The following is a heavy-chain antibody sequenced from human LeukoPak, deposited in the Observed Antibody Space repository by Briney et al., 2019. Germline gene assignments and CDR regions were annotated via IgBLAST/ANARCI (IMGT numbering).Heavy chain of an antibody. D-gene: IGHD2-2*01. Sequence: TSSETLSLTCTVSGGSISSYYWSWIRQPAGKGLEWIGRIYTSGSTNYNPSLKSRVTMSVDTSKNQFSLKLSSATAADTAVYYCARDHKGYFSSTSCSYYYYYYMDVWGKGTTVTVSS. CDR3: ARDHKGYFSSTSCSYYYYYYMDV. CDR2: IYTSGST. J-gene: IGHJ6*03. V-gene: IGHV4-4*07. CDR1: GGSISSYY.